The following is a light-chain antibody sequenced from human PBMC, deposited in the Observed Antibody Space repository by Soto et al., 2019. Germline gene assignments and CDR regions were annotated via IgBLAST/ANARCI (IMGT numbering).Light chain of an antibody. V-gene: IGLV2-14*01. CDR3: SSYTSSSTPVV. CDR2: EVS. CDR1: SSDVGGYNY. Sequence: QSALTQPASVSGSPGQSITISCTGTSSDVGGYNYVSWYQQHPGKAPKLMIYEVSTRPSGVSNRFSVSKSGNTASLTISGLQDEDEADYYCSSYTSSSTPVVFGGGTKLTVL. J-gene: IGLJ2*01.